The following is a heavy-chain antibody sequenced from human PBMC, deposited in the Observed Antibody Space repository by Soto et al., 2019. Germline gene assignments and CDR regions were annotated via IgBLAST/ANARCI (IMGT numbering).Heavy chain of an antibody. CDR2: TYYRSKWYN. V-gene: IGHV6-1*01. CDR3: ARGSEIWSGYSPHYYYYMDV. J-gene: IGHJ6*03. D-gene: IGHD3-3*01. CDR1: GDSVSSNSAA. Sequence: PSQTLSLTCAISGDSVSSNSAAWNWIRQSPSRGLEWLGRTYYRSKWYNDYAVSVKSRITINPDTSKNQFSLQLNSVTPEDTAVYYCARGSEIWSGYSPHYYYYMDVWGKGTTVTVSS.